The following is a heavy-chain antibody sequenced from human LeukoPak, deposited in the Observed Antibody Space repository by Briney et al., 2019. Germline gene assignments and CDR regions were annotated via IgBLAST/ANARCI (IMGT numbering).Heavy chain of an antibody. J-gene: IGHJ4*02. D-gene: IGHD4-11*01. CDR2: ISSSSTI. Sequence: PGGSLRLSCAASGFTFSSYSMNWVRQAPGKGLEWVSYISSSSTIYYADSVKGRFTISRDNAKNLLYLQMNSLRAEDTAVYYCAREDYTSDYWGQGTLVTVSS. CDR3: AREDYTSDY. CDR1: GFTFSSYS. V-gene: IGHV3-48*01.